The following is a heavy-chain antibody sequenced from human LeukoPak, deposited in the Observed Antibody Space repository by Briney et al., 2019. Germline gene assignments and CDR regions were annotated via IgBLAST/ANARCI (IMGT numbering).Heavy chain of an antibody. V-gene: IGHV3-11*01. Sequence: GGSLRLSCAASGFTFSDYYMSWIRQAPGKGLEWVSYISSSGSTIYYADSVKGRFTISRDNAKNSLYLQMNSLRAEDTAVYYCARDLEVRGVITHYYYMDVWGKGTTVTISS. D-gene: IGHD3-10*01. CDR1: GFTFSDYY. CDR2: ISSSGSTI. CDR3: ARDLEVRGVITHYYYMDV. J-gene: IGHJ6*03.